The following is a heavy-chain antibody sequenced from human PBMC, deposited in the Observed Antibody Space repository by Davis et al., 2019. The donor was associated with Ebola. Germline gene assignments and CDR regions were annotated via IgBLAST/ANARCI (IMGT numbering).Heavy chain of an antibody. CDR2: IIPIFGTA. V-gene: IGHV1-69*13. CDR1: GGTFSTYP. Sequence: SVKVSCKASGGTFSTYPIIWVRQAPGQGLEWMGGIIPIFGTANYAQKFQGRVTITADESTSTAYMELSGLRSEDTAVYYCARAPTWSQINYYCFDYWGQGTLVTVSS. CDR3: ARAPTWSQINYYCFDY. J-gene: IGHJ4*02. D-gene: IGHD3-10*01.